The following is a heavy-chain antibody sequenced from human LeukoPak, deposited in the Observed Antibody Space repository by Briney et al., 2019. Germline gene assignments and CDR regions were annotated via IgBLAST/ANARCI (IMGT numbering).Heavy chain of an antibody. CDR1: GFTFSSYG. D-gene: IGHD1-26*01. CDR2: IWYDGSNK. Sequence: PGRSLRLPCAASGFTFSSYGMHWVRQAPGKGLEWVAVIWYDGSNKYYADSVKGRFTISRDNSKNTLYLQMNSLRAEDTAVYYCARDRRELLGIRYFDYWGQGTLVTVSS. CDR3: ARDRRELLGIRYFDY. J-gene: IGHJ4*02. V-gene: IGHV3-33*01.